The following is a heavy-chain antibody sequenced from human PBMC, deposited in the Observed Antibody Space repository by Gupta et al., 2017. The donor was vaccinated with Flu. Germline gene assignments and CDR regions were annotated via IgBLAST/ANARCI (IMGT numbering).Heavy chain of an antibody. J-gene: IGHJ6*02. V-gene: IGHV4-61*03. CDR2: IYYTGSS. CDR3: ARDRVAPYGMDV. D-gene: IGHD5-12*01. Sequence: WIRQPPWKGLEWIGYIYYTGSSSFNPSLKRRVSMSVDTAKNHFSLRLTSVTAADTAVYYCARDRVAPYGMDVWGQGTTVTVSS.